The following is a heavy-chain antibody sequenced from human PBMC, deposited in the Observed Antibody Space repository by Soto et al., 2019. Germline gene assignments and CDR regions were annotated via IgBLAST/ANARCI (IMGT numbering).Heavy chain of an antibody. V-gene: IGHV3-11*05. CDR1: GFTFSDYY. Sequence: QVQLVESGEGLVKPGGSLRLSCAASGFTFSDYYMSWIRQAPGKGLEWVSYISSSSSYTNYADSVKGRFTISRDNAKNSLYLQMNSLRADDTAVYYCARDHHRYSGYDYVDYWGQGTLVTVSS. CDR2: ISSSSSYT. CDR3: ARDHHRYSGYDYVDY. J-gene: IGHJ4*02. D-gene: IGHD5-12*01.